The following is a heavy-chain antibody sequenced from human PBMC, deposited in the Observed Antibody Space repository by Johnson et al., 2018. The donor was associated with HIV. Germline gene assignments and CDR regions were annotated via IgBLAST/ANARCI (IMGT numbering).Heavy chain of an antibody. CDR3: ARVRVGAFDI. CDR1: GFTFSSYA. D-gene: IGHD1-26*01. J-gene: IGHJ3*02. CDR2: ITYDGSNK. V-gene: IGHV3-30*14. Sequence: QVQLVESGGGLVQPGRSLRLSCAASGFTFSSYAMHWVRQAPGKGLEWVAVITYDGSNKYYADSVKGRFTISRDNSKNMLFLQINSRRVEDTAVYYCARVRVGAFDIWGQGTMVTVSS.